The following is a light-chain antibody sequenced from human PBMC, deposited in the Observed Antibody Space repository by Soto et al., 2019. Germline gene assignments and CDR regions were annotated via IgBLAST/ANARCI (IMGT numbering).Light chain of an antibody. J-gene: IGKJ4*01. CDR1: QSIATY. CDR2: AAS. Sequence: DIQMTQSPSSLSASVGGRVTITCRASQSIATYLNWYLQKPGKAPKLLIYAASSLQSGVPSRFSGSGSGTDFTLTISSLQPEDFATYHCQQSYSTPLTFGGGTKVAIK. V-gene: IGKV1-39*01. CDR3: QQSYSTPLT.